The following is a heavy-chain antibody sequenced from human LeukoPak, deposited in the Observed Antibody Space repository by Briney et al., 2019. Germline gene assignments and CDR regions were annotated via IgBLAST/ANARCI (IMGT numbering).Heavy chain of an antibody. CDR1: GVSISSSNSY. CDR2: IYYSGST. V-gene: IGHV4-39*01. D-gene: IGHD6-13*01. Sequence: SETLSLTCTVSGVSISSSNSYWGWIRQPPGTGLEWIGSIYYSGSTYYNPSLKSRVTISVDTSKNQFSLKLSSVTAADTAVYYCARSSSSWYFYYYYYMDVWGKGTTVTISS. J-gene: IGHJ6*03. CDR3: ARSSSSWYFYYYYYMDV.